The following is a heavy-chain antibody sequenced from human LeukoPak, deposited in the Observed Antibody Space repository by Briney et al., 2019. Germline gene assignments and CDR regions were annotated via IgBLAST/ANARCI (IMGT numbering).Heavy chain of an antibody. D-gene: IGHD2-15*01. CDR3: ARGYCSGGSCYSYYYYNYMDV. J-gene: IGHJ6*03. CDR2: IDYSGST. CDR1: GGSISSSSYY. V-gene: IGHV4-39*07. Sequence: TSETLSLTCTVSGGSISSSSYYWDWIRQPPGKGLEWIGNIDYSGSTYYNPSLKSRVTISVDTSKNQYSLKLSSVTAADTAVYYCARGYCSGGSCYSYYYYNYMDVWGKGTTVTVSS.